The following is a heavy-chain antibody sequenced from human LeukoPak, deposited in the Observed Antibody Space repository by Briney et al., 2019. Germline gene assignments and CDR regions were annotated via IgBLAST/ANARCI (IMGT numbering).Heavy chain of an antibody. CDR1: GGSIRYYY. CDR3: ARKGGLFDY. V-gene: IGHV4-59*01. D-gene: IGHD2-15*01. CDR2: IYYNGGT. J-gene: IGHJ4*02. Sequence: SETLSLTCTVSGGSIRYYYWSWLRQSPGKGLEWIGYIYYNGGTNYNPSLKSRVTISVDMSKNQFSLKMSSVTAADTAVYYCARKGGLFDYWGQGRLVTVSS.